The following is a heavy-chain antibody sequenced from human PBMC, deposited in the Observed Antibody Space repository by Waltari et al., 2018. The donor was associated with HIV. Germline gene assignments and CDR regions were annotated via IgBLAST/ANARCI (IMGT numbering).Heavy chain of an antibody. Sequence: QVQLVKSGAEVEKPGASVKVYCKASGYTFTGYYMHWVRKDPGQGLEWMGRINPNSGGTNYAQKFQGRVTMTRDTSISTAYMELSRLRSDDTAVYYCAREGGYYGSGSPHCWGQGTLVTVSS. CDR3: AREGGYYGSGSPHC. CDR2: INPNSGGT. CDR1: GYTFTGYY. V-gene: IGHV1-2*06. J-gene: IGHJ4*02. D-gene: IGHD3-10*01.